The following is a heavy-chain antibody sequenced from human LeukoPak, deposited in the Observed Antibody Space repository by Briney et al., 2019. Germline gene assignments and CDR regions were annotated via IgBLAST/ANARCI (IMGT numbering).Heavy chain of an antibody. V-gene: IGHV3-53*01. CDR3: ARDRYYDILTGYHRYGMDV. CDR1: GFTVSSNY. CDR2: IYSGGST. J-gene: IGHJ6*02. D-gene: IGHD3-9*01. Sequence: GGSLRLSCAASGFTVSSNYVSWVRQAPGKGLEWVSVIYSGGSTYYADSVKGRFTISRDNSKNTLYLQMNSLRAEDTAVYYCARDRYYDILTGYHRYGMDVWGQGTTVTVSS.